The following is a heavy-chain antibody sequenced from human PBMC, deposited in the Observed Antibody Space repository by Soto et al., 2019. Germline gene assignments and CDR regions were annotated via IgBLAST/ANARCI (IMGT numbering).Heavy chain of an antibody. CDR1: GGSFSGYY. CDR3: ASVNRPNWFDP. J-gene: IGHJ5*02. CDR2: INHSGST. Sequence: SETLSLTCAVYGGSFSGYYWSWIRQPPGKGLEWIGEINHSGSTNYNPSLKSRVTISVDTSKNQFSLKLSSVTAADTAVYYCASVNRPNWFDPWGQGTLVTVSS. V-gene: IGHV4-34*01.